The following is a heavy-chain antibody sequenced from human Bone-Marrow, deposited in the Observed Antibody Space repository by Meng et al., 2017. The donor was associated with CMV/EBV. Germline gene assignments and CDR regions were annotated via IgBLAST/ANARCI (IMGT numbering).Heavy chain of an antibody. CDR1: GGSISSSSYY. CDR3: ARVVTIFGVVTVHLHTLVYFGY. CDR2: IYYSGST. Sequence: SETLSLTCTVSGGSISSSSYYWGWIRQPPGKGLEWIGSIYYSGSTYYNPSLKSRVTISVDTSKNQFSLKLSSVTAADTAVYYCARVVTIFGVVTVHLHTLVYFGYWGQGTLVTVSS. J-gene: IGHJ4*02. D-gene: IGHD3-3*01. V-gene: IGHV4-39*07.